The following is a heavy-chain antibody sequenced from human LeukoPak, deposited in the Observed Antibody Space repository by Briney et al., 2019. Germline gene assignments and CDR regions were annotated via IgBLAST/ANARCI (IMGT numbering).Heavy chain of an antibody. D-gene: IGHD6-13*01. CDR2: INPNSGGT. V-gene: IGHV1-2*02. J-gene: IGHJ4*02. CDR1: GYTFTGYY. CDR3: ARVPYSSSWNIYYFDY. Sequence: ASVKVSCKASGYTFTGYYMHWVRQAPGQGLEWMGWINPNSGGTNYAQKFQGRVTMTRDTSISTAYMELSRLRSDDTAVYYYARVPYSSSWNIYYFDYWGQGTLVTVSS.